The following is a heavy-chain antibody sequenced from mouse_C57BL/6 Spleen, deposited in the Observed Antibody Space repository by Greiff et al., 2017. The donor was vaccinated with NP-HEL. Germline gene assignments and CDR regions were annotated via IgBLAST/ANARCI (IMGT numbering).Heavy chain of an antibody. D-gene: IGHD1-1*01. Sequence: QVQLQQPGAELVKPGASVKLSCKASGYTFTSYWMHWVKQRPGRGLEWIGRIDPNSGGTKYNEKFKSKATLTVDKPSSTAYMQLSSLTSEDSAVYYCARNYGSSPGGDRKAWFAYWGQGTLVTVSA. V-gene: IGHV1-72*01. CDR2: IDPNSGGT. J-gene: IGHJ3*01. CDR1: GYTFTSYW. CDR3: ARNYGSSPGGDRKAWFAY.